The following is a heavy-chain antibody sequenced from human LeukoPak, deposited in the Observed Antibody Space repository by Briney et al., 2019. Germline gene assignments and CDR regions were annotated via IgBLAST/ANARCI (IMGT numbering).Heavy chain of an antibody. CDR3: ARAQLISMVADS. V-gene: IGHV3-11*04. CDR2: ISNSGETI. D-gene: IGHD3-10*01. CDR1: GFTFSDYY. J-gene: IGHJ4*02. Sequence: GGSLRLSCAASGFTFSDYYMSWVRQAPGKGLECVSYISNSGETIYYADSVKGRFTISRDNAKNSLFVQMNSLRAEDTAVYYCARAQLISMVADSWGQGILVTVSS.